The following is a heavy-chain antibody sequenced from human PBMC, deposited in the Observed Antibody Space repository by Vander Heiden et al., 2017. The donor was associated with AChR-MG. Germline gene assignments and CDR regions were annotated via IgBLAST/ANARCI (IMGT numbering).Heavy chain of an antibody. CDR2: ISGGGDST. Sequence: EVQVLDSGGGLVQPGGSLRLSSPASGFPFSSGAMGWVRQAPGKGLEWVSAISGGGDSTYYADSVRGRFTISRDNSQNTVYLQMNRMSAEDTAVYYCVKGSAAVRPYYFDYWGQGTLVTVSP. V-gene: IGHV3-23*01. D-gene: IGHD6-13*01. CDR3: VKGSAAVRPYYFDY. CDR1: GFPFSSGA. J-gene: IGHJ4*02.